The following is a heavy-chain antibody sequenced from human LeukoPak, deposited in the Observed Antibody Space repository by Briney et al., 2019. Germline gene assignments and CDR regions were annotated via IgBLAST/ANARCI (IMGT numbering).Heavy chain of an antibody. CDR2: IYYSGST. Sequence: SETLSLTCTVSGGSISSYYWSCIRQPPGKGLEWIGYIYYSGSTNYNPSLKSRVTISVDTSKNQFSLKLSSVTAADTAVYYCARLGRGGGCWGQGTLVTVSS. CDR1: GGSISSYY. J-gene: IGHJ4*02. V-gene: IGHV4-59*08. D-gene: IGHD3-16*01. CDR3: ARLGRGGGC.